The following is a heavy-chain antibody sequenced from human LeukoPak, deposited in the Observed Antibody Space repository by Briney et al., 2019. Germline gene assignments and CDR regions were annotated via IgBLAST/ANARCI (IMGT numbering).Heavy chain of an antibody. CDR3: ASFVQYYTPDGTYYYMDV. D-gene: IGHD3-3*01. CDR2: ISYDGSNK. J-gene: IGHJ6*03. Sequence: GRSLRLSCAASGFTFSSYAMHWVRQAPGKGLEWVAVISYDGSNKYYADSVKGRFTISRDNSKNTLYLQMNSLRAEDTAVYYCASFVQYYTPDGTYYYMDVWGKGTTVTVSS. CDR1: GFTFSSYA. V-gene: IGHV3-30-3*01.